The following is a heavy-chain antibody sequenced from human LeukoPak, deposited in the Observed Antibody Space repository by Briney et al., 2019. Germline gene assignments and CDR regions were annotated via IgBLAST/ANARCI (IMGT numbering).Heavy chain of an antibody. J-gene: IGHJ4*02. Sequence: ASVKVSCKASGYTFTGYYMHWVRQAPGQGLEWMGWINAGNGNTKYSQEFQGRVTITRDTSASTAYMELSSLRSEDMAVYYCATRGGGIAAPFDYWGQGTLVTVSS. D-gene: IGHD6-13*01. CDR2: INAGNGNT. CDR3: ATRGGGIAAPFDY. CDR1: GYTFTGYY. V-gene: IGHV1-3*03.